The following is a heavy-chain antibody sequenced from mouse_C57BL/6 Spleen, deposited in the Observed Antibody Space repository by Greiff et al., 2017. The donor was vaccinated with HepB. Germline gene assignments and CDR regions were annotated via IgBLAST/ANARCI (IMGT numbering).Heavy chain of an antibody. CDR3: ARRGGYGSSPYYYAMDY. D-gene: IGHD1-1*01. Sequence: VQGVESGAELVKPGASVKLSCKASGYTFTSYWMHWVKQRPGRGLEWIGRIDPNSGGTKYNEKFKSKATLTVDKPSSTAYMQLSSLTSEDSAVYYCARRGGYGSSPYYYAMDYWGQGTSVTVSS. V-gene: IGHV1-72*01. CDR2: IDPNSGGT. CDR1: GYTFTSYW. J-gene: IGHJ4*01.